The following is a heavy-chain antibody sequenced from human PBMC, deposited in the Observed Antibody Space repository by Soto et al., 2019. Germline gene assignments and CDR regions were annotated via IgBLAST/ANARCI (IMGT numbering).Heavy chain of an antibody. CDR2: ISSSSSPI. V-gene: IGHV3-48*02. CDR1: GFTFSSYS. J-gene: IGHJ3*02. D-gene: IGHD3-3*01. Sequence: PGRSLRLSCAASGFTFSSYSMNWVRQAPGKGLEWVSYISSSSSPIYYADSVKGRFTISRDNAKNTLYLQMNSLREEDTAVYYCAKSPGGYYSFDIWGQGTMVTVSS. CDR3: AKSPGGYYSFDI.